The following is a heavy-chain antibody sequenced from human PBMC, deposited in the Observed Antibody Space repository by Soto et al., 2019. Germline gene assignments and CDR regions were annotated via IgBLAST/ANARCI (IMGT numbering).Heavy chain of an antibody. Sequence: PWGALRVACAASGFTVSSYSMNWVRQAPGKGLEWVSSISSSSSYIYYADSVKGRFTISRDNAKNSLYLQMNSLRAEDTAVYYCAREDSSGPTFYYGMDVWGQGTTVTVSS. J-gene: IGHJ6*02. V-gene: IGHV3-21*01. CDR1: GFTVSSYS. D-gene: IGHD6-25*01. CDR3: AREDSSGPTFYYGMDV. CDR2: ISSSSSYI.